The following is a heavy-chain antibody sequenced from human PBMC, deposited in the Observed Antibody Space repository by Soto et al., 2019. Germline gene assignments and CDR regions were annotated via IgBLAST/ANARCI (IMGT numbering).Heavy chain of an antibody. CDR2: ISGSGGST. CDR3: AKDLRVLGMDV. J-gene: IGHJ6*02. V-gene: IGHV3-23*01. CDR1: GFTFSSYA. D-gene: IGHD3-16*01. Sequence: GSLLPPCSASGFTFSSYAMSWVRQAPGKGLEWVSAISGSGGSTYYADSVKGRFTISRDNSKNTLYLQMNSLRAEDTAVYYCAKDLRVLGMDVWGQGTKVTVSS.